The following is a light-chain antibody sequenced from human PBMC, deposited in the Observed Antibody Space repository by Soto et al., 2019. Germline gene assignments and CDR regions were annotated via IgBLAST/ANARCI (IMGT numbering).Light chain of an antibody. CDR3: MHGTHWPIT. Sequence: DVVMTQSPLSLPVTLGQPASISCRSSQSLVHSDGNTHLNWYQQRPGQSPRRLIYKVCDRDSGDQDRSGGSGSGADFTLEISRVEADEVGVDYCMHGTHWPITFGGGTKLEIK. CDR1: QSLVHSDGNTH. J-gene: IGKJ4*02. CDR2: KVC. V-gene: IGKV2-30*02.